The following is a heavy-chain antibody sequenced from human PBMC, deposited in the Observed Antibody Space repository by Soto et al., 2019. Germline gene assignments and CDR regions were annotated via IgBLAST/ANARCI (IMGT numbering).Heavy chain of an antibody. V-gene: IGHV3-30*03. D-gene: IGHD3-16*01. CDR3: ARQRGSGTPLYYFDY. CDR2: ISYDGSNK. Sequence: QVQLVESGGGVVQPGRSLRLSCAASGFTFSSYGMHWVRQAPGKGLEWVAVISYDGSNKYYADSVKGRFTISRDNSKNTLYLQMNSLRAEDTAVYYCARQRGSGTPLYYFDYWGQGTLVTVSS. J-gene: IGHJ4*02. CDR1: GFTFSSYG.